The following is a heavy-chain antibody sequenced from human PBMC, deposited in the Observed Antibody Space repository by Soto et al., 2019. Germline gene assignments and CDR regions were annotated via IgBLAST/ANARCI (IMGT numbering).Heavy chain of an antibody. CDR2: IIPIFGTA. CDR3: ARVPHYVDYVGGWFDP. J-gene: IGHJ5*02. CDR1: GGTFSSYA. D-gene: IGHD4-17*01. Sequence: SVKVSCKASGGTFSSYAISWVRQAPGQGLEWMGGIIPIFGTANYAQKFQGRVTITADESTSTAYMELSSLRSEDTAVYYCARVPHYVDYVGGWFDPWGQGTLVTVSS. V-gene: IGHV1-69*13.